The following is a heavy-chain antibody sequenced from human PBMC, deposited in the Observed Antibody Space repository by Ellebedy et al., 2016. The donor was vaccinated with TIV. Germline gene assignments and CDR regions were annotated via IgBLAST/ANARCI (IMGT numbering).Heavy chain of an antibody. CDR3: ARAGSDYGGNRYYFDY. Sequence: GGSLRLSXAASGFTFSSYSMNWVRQAPGKGLEWVSYISSSSSTIYYADSVKGRFTISRDNAKNSLYLQMNSLRDEDTAVYYCARAGSDYGGNRYYFDYWGQGTLVTVSS. D-gene: IGHD4-23*01. J-gene: IGHJ4*02. CDR2: ISSSSSTI. CDR1: GFTFSSYS. V-gene: IGHV3-48*02.